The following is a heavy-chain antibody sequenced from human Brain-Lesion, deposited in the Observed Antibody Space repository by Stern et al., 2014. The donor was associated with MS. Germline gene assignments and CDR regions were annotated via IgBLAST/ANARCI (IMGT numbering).Heavy chain of an antibody. CDR3: AISSSRYFFDS. Sequence: QVQLGESGGTLVKPGGSLRLSCAASGFIFRDYYMNWIRQAPGQGLEWVSYISTTATIIYYADSVKGRFAISRDNTKNSLFLQMSSLRVEDTAVYYCAISSSRYFFDSWGLGTLVTVSS. CDR2: ISTTATII. J-gene: IGHJ4*02. V-gene: IGHV3-11*01. D-gene: IGHD2-2*01. CDR1: GFIFRDYY.